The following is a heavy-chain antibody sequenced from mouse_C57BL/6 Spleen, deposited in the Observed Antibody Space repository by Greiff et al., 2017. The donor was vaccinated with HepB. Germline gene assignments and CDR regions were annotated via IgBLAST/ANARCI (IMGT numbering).Heavy chain of an antibody. CDR3: ARQITTVVASFDY. J-gene: IGHJ2*01. Sequence: EVQGVESGGDLVKPGGSLKLSCAASGFTFSSYGMSWVRQTPDKRLEWVATISSGGSYTYYPDSVKGRFTISRDNAKNTLYLQMSSLKSEDTAMYYCARQITTVVASFDYWGQGTTLTVSS. V-gene: IGHV5-6*01. CDR1: GFTFSSYG. D-gene: IGHD1-1*01. CDR2: ISSGGSYT.